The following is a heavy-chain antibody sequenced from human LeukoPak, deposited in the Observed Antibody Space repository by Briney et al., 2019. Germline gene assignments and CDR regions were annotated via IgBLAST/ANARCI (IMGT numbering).Heavy chain of an antibody. CDR2: ISGSGDST. J-gene: IGHJ4*02. Sequence: GGSLRLSCVASGFTFSIYAMSWVRQAPGKGLEWVSGISGSGDSTYYADSVKGRLTISRDNSKNTLYVQMNSLRAEDTTVYYCAKDRSDNTTWYVGSHWGQGTLVTVSS. D-gene: IGHD6-13*01. CDR1: GFTFSIYA. CDR3: AKDRSDNTTWYVGSH. V-gene: IGHV3-23*01.